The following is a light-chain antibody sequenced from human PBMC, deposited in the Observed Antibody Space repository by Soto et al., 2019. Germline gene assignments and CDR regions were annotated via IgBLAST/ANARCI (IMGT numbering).Light chain of an antibody. Sequence: QSVLTQPPSASGSPGQSVTISCTGTSSDVGGYNYVSWYQQHPGQAPKLMIYEVSKRPSGVSNRFSGSKSVNTATLTISGLQAEDEADYYCSSYTSSSTRVFGTGTKVTVL. V-gene: IGLV2-14*01. CDR1: SSDVGGYNY. CDR2: EVS. J-gene: IGLJ1*01. CDR3: SSYTSSSTRV.